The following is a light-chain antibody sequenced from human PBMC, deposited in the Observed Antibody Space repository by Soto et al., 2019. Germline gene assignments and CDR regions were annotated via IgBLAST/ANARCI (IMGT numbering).Light chain of an antibody. CDR3: QHRSNWPLT. CDR1: QSVTSY. V-gene: IGKV3-11*01. J-gene: IGKJ4*01. Sequence: EIVLTQSPATLSLSPGERATLSCRASQSVTSYLAWYQQKPGQAPRLLIYDASNRATGIPARFSGSGSGTDFTLTISSLEPEDFAVYYCQHRSNWPLTFGGGTKVEIK. CDR2: DAS.